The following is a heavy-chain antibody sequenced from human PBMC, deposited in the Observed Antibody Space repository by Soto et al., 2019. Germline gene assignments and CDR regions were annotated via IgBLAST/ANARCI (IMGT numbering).Heavy chain of an antibody. CDR1: GFSLNTGGLG. CDR2: IYWDDDK. V-gene: IGHV2-5*02. CDR3: AHRSINIMRGVSCIVS. Sequence: QITLKESGPTLVSPTQTLTLTCSFSGFSLNTGGLGVGWIRQAPGKALEWLARIYWDDDKRYSPSLKRSLTITKATSENQVILKVTNMDPADTGTYYCAHRSINIMRGVSCIVSWGQGTLVTVSS. D-gene: IGHD3-10*01. J-gene: IGHJ5*01.